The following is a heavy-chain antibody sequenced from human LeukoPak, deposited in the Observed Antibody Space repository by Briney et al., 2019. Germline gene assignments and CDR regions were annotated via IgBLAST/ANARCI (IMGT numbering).Heavy chain of an antibody. CDR1: GFTFSSYG. CDR2: ISYDGSNK. D-gene: IGHD2-15*01. J-gene: IGHJ6*02. Sequence: GSLRLSCAASGFTFSSYGMHWVRQAPGKGLEWVAVISYDGSNKYYADSVKGRFTISRDNSKNTLYLQMNSLRAEDTAVYYCAKDEGSGYDRGYCSGGSCYKRDYYYGMDVWGQGTTVTVSS. V-gene: IGHV3-30*18. CDR3: AKDEGSGYDRGYCSGGSCYKRDYYYGMDV.